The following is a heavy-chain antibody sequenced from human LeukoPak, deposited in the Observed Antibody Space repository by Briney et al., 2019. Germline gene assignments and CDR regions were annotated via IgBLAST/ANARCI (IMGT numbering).Heavy chain of an antibody. D-gene: IGHD6-13*01. J-gene: IGHJ4*02. CDR2: IKQDGSEK. V-gene: IGHV3-7*01. CDR1: GFTFSSYW. CDR3: AREDSSSWQLFDY. Sequence: GGSLRLFCAASGFTFSSYWMSWVRQAPGKGLEWVVNIKQDGSEKYYVDSVKGRFTISRDNAKNSLYLQMNSLRAEDTAVYYCAREDSSSWQLFDYWGQGTLVTVSS.